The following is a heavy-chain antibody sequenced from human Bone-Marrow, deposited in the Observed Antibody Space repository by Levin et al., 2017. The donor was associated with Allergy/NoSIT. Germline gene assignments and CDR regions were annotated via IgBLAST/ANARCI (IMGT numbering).Heavy chain of an antibody. CDR2: VIPLLDIT. V-gene: IGHV1-69*04. CDR3: SKGSLGADRKGYYFYMDV. CDR1: GDIFSRNA. J-gene: IGHJ6*03. Sequence: RASVKVSCKASGDIFSRNAFAWVRQAPGQGLEWMGRVIPLLDITNYAQKFQGRITITADKSTNTAYMELSSLKSEDTAIYYCSKGSLGADRKGYYFYMDVWGRGTTVTVS. D-gene: IGHD1-14*01.